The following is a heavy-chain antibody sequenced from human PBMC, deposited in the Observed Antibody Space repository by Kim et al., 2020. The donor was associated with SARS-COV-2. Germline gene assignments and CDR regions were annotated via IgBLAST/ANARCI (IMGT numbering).Heavy chain of an antibody. CDR2: T. J-gene: IGHJ4*02. Sequence: TNHNPSLKRRVTISVDTSKNQFSLKLSSVTAADTAVYYCAREVSSGSYDYWGQGTLVTVSS. CDR3: AREVSSGSYDY. V-gene: IGHV4-59*01. D-gene: IGHD1-26*01.